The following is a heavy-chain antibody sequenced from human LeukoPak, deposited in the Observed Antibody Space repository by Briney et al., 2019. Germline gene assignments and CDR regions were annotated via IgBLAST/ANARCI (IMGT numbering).Heavy chain of an antibody. J-gene: IGHJ4*02. D-gene: IGHD4-17*01. CDR2: IHHSGST. CDR1: VVSITSDDYY. CDR3: ARTSYDYGDHYFDY. V-gene: IGHV4-31*03. Sequence: SETLSLTCTVSVVSITSDDYYWSWIRQHPGMGLEWIGYIHHSGSTYHNPSLKSRVSMSVDSSKNQFSLNLSFVTAADTTVYYCARTSYDYGDHYFDYWGQGALVTVSS.